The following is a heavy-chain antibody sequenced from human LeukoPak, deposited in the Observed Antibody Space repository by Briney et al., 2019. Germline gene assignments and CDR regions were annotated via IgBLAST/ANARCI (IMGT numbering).Heavy chain of an antibody. D-gene: IGHD6-19*01. V-gene: IGHV4-61*02. Sequence: SETLSLTCSASGGSITSGSFYWSWIRQPAGKRLEWIGRVSNNGNTNYNPSLKSRVTISVDTSKNQFFLTLTSVTAADTALYYCSKSAVAGPFAYWGQGSLVTVSS. CDR1: GGSITSGSFY. J-gene: IGHJ4*02. CDR2: VSNNGNT. CDR3: SKSAVAGPFAY.